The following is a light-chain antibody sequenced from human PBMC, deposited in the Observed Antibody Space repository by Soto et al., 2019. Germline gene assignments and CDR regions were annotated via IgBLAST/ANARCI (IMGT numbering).Light chain of an antibody. CDR1: QDISNL. CDR3: QQYENLPIT. CDR2: DAS. Sequence: DIQMTHSPSSLSASVLYRATITCHSPQDISNLLNWFQQKPGKAPKLLIYDASNLETGVPSRFSGSGSGTDFTFTISSLQAEDIATYYCQQYENLPITFGQGTRLEIK. V-gene: IGKV1-33*01. J-gene: IGKJ5*01.